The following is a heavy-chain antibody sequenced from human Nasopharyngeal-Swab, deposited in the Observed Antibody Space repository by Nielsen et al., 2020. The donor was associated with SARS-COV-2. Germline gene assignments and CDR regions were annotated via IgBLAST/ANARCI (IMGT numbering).Heavy chain of an antibody. J-gene: IGHJ6*02. Sequence: GESLKISCAASGFTFSSYAMSWVRQAPGKGLEWVSAISGSAGSTYYADSVKGRFTISRDNSKNTLYLQMNSLRAEGTAVYYCAKDLRSSSRGGMDVWGQGTTVTVSS. CDR1: GFTFSSYA. D-gene: IGHD6-13*01. V-gene: IGHV3-23*01. CDR2: ISGSAGST. CDR3: AKDLRSSSRGGMDV.